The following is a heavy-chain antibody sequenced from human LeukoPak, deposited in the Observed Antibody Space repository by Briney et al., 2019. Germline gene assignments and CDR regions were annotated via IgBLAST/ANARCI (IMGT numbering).Heavy chain of an antibody. J-gene: IGHJ4*02. CDR1: GGSISSYY. D-gene: IGHD3-10*01. Sequence: SETLSLTCTVSGGSISSYYWSWIRQPPGKGLEWIGSIYYSGSTYYNPSLKSRVTISVDTPKNQFSLKLSSVTAADTAVYYCARSPHYGSGSYPFDYWGQGTLVTVSS. CDR2: IYYSGST. CDR3: ARSPHYGSGSYPFDY. V-gene: IGHV4-39*01.